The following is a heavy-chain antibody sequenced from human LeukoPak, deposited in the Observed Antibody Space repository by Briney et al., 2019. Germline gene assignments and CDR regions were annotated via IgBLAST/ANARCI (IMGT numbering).Heavy chain of an antibody. CDR1: GGSISSYY. Sequence: PSETLSLTCTVSGGSISSYYWSWIRQSPGKGLEWIGNIHYRGSTNYNPSLKSRVTMSVDTSKNQISLKVNSVTAADTAVYYCARESYSTSYLFDFWGQGTLVTVSS. CDR2: IHYRGST. V-gene: IGHV4-59*12. CDR3: ARESYSTSYLFDF. J-gene: IGHJ4*02. D-gene: IGHD6-6*01.